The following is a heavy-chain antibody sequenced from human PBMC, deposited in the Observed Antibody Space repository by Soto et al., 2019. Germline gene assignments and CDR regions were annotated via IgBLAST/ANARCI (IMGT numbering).Heavy chain of an antibody. CDR2: IYYSGST. CDR3: ATVASARYYYYGMDV. J-gene: IGHJ6*02. V-gene: IGHV4-31*03. D-gene: IGHD2-15*01. CDR1: GGSISSGGYY. Sequence: SETLSLTCTVSGGSISSGGYYWSWIRQHPGKGLEWIGYIYYSGSTYYNPSLKSRVTISVDTSKNQFSLKLSSVTAADTAVYYCATVASARYYYYGMDVWGQGTTVTVSS.